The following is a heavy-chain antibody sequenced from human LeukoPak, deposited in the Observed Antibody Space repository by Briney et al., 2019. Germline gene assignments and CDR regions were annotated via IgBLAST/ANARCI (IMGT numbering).Heavy chain of an antibody. CDR3: ARDSLGSGSYYDY. Sequence: GGTLRLSCAASGFTFRSFWMSWVRQAPGKGLEWVANIKHDGSAKYYADSVRGRFTISRDNAKNSLHLQMNSLRAEDTAVYYCARDSLGSGSYYDYWGQGTLVTVSS. J-gene: IGHJ4*02. CDR1: GFTFRSFW. CDR2: IKHDGSAK. V-gene: IGHV3-7*01. D-gene: IGHD3-10*01.